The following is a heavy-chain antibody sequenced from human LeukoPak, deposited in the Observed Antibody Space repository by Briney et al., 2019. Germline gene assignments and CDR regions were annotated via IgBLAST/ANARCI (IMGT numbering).Heavy chain of an antibody. CDR2: ISSIAAGT. CDR3: AKSEAPGYRSGWYLGESYYFDY. D-gene: IGHD6-19*01. J-gene: IGHJ4*02. CDR1: GFTFSIYA. V-gene: IGHV3-23*01. Sequence: GGSLRLSCAASGFTFSIYAMNWVRQAPGKGLEWVPGISSIAAGTYYADSVKGRFTISRDNSRNTLYLQMNSLRAEDTAVYSCAKSEAPGYRSGWYLGESYYFDYWGQGTLVTVSS.